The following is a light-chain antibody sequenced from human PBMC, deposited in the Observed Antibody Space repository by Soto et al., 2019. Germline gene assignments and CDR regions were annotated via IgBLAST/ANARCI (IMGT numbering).Light chain of an antibody. V-gene: IGKV3-11*01. CDR2: DAS. J-gene: IGKJ4*01. CDR3: QQRSNWPPV. CDR1: QSVSTY. Sequence: EIVLTQSPATLSLSPGERATLSCRASQSVSTYLAWYQQKPGQAPRLLIYDASNRATGIPARFSGSGSGTDFTLTIGSLEPEDFAVYYCQQRSNWPPVFGGGTKVDIK.